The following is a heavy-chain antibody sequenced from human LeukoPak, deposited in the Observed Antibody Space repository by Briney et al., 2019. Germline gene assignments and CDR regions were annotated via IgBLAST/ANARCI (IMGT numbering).Heavy chain of an antibody. CDR1: GYSFTSSW. V-gene: IGHV5-51*01. J-gene: IGHJ5*02. Sequence: PGESLKISCQASGYSFTSSWIGWARPMPGKGLEWMAIINPGDSDTRYSPSFQGQVTISADKSISTAYLQWSSLKASDTAMYYCARTYYYDSSGYYYSPWGQGTLVTVSS. CDR2: INPGDSDT. CDR3: ARTYYYDSSGYYYSP. D-gene: IGHD3-22*01.